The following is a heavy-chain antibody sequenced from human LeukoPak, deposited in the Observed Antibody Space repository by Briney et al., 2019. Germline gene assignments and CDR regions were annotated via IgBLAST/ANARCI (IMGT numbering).Heavy chain of an antibody. Sequence: SETLSLTCTVSGGSISRGAYFWSWIRQPAGKGLEWIGRIYTGGSTNYNPSLKSRVTMSVDTSRNQFSLRLSSVTAADTAVYYCASEVPASIDYFQHWGQGTLVTVSS. J-gene: IGHJ1*01. CDR3: ASEVPASIDYFQH. V-gene: IGHV4-61*02. CDR1: GGSISRGAYF. D-gene: IGHD2-2*02. CDR2: IYTGGST.